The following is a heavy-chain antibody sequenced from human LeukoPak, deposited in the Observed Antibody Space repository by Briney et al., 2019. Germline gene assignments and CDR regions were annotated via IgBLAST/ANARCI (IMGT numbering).Heavy chain of an antibody. CDR2: ISDYGGRT. J-gene: IGHJ4*02. CDR3: AKGSSSGWSEGYLDY. V-gene: IGHV3-23*01. Sequence: GGSLSLSCAASGFTFGSFAMRWVGPAPGKGLEWGASISDYGGRTYHADSVKGRFTMCRDNSKHTLFLQMNSLIAEDTAVYYCAKGSSSGWSEGYLDYWGQGTLVTVSS. CDR1: GFTFGSFA. D-gene: IGHD6-19*01.